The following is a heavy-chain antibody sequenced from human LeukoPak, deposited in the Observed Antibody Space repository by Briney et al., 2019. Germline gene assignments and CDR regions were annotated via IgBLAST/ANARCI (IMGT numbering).Heavy chain of an antibody. J-gene: IGHJ1*01. CDR3: AKAIGFTKYFHY. Sequence: GRCLRLSWVASGFTFSSFAMNWFRHAPGKGLEWVSGTSTSGGTYYADPAKGRFTISRENSKNKLYLQMDGLRAEGTAVYHCAKAIGFTKYFHYLGRGGLVTV. V-gene: IGHV3-23*01. CDR1: GFTFSSFA. CDR2: TSTSGGT.